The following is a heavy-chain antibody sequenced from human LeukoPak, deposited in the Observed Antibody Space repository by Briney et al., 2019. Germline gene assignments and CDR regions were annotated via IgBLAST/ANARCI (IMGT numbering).Heavy chain of an antibody. CDR1: GFTFSTYD. J-gene: IGHJ4*02. V-gene: IGHV3-23*01. CDR2: ISGSGGST. CDR3: AKVGSGSYYFDY. D-gene: IGHD1-26*01. Sequence: GGSLRLSCTASGFTFSTYDMSWVRQAPGKGLEWVSAISGSGGSTYYADSVKGRFTISRDNSKNTLYLQMNSLRAEDTAVYYCAKVGSGSYYFDYWGQGTLVTVSS.